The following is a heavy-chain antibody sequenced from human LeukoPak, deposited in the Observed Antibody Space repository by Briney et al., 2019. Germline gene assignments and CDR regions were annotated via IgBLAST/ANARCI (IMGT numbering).Heavy chain of an antibody. CDR2: IYYSGST. J-gene: IGHJ3*02. CDR1: GGSISSSSYY. CDR3: ARDKIVRAAHDAFDI. Sequence: SETLSLTCTVSGGSISSSSYYWGWIRQPPGKGLEWIGSIYYSGSTYYNPSLKSRVTISIDTSKNQFSLNLTSVTAADTAVYFCARDKIVRAAHDAFDIWGQGTMVTVSS. V-gene: IGHV4-39*07. D-gene: IGHD3-10*01.